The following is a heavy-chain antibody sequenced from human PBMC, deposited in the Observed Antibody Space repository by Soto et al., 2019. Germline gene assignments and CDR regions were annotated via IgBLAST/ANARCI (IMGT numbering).Heavy chain of an antibody. D-gene: IGHD6-6*01. CDR2: IYYSGST. V-gene: IGHV4-59*01. CDR1: GGSISSYY. Sequence: SETLSLTCTVSGGSISSYYWSWIRQPPGKGLEWIGYIYYSGSTNYNPSLKSRVTISVDTSKNQFSLKLSSVTAADTAVYYCARGAVFRPDADGTDVWGQGTTVTVSS. CDR3: ARGAVFRPDADGTDV. J-gene: IGHJ6*02.